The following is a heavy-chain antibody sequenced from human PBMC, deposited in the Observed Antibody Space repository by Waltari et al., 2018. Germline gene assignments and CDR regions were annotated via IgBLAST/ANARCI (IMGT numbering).Heavy chain of an antibody. CDR3: ARVHGMVYALGY. V-gene: IGHV3-21*01. CDR2: ISSSSGYL. Sequence: LQLQESGPGLVKPSETLSLTCTVSGGSISSSSYYWGWVRQAPGKGLEWVSSISSSSGYLYYADSVKGRFTISRDNSKNSLYLQMNSLRAEDTAVYYCARVHGMVYALGYWCQGTLVTVSS. D-gene: IGHD2-8*01. CDR1: GGSISSSSYY. J-gene: IGHJ4*02.